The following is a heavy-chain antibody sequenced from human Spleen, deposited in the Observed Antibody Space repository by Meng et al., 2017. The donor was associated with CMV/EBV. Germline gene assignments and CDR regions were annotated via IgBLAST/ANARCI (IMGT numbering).Heavy chain of an antibody. J-gene: IGHJ1*01. CDR1: GFPFGTYA. D-gene: IGHD1-26*01. CDR3: ARDPSGSYSPEYFQH. CDR2: ISNGGGGT. V-gene: IGHV3-23*01. Sequence: SGFPFGTYARGWVRTAPGRGLEWVSAISNGGGGTYYAESVKGRLTISRDNSKNTLYLQMNSLRAEDTAVYYCARDPSGSYSPEYFQHWGQGTLVTVSS.